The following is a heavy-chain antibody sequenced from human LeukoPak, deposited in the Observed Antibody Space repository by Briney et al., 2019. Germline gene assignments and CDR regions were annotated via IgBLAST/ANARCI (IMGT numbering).Heavy chain of an antibody. CDR1: GFNFGDYA. J-gene: IGHJ3*01. CDR2: ISWNTGTI. V-gene: IGHV3-9*01. CDR3: AKVHRIVRVQGAFDV. Sequence: PGGSLRLSCAASGFNFGDYAMHWVRQVPGKGLEWVSGISWNTGTIEYADSVKGRFTISGDNAKNSLFLQMNSLKPEDTALYYCAKVHRIVRVQGAFDVWGQGTMVTVSS. D-gene: IGHD1-26*01.